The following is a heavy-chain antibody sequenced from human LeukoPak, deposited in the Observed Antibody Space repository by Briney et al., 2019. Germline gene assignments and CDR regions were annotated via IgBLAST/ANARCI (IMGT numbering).Heavy chain of an antibody. CDR3: ARVGNSGYYDSTGYWASWFDP. D-gene: IGHD3-22*01. V-gene: IGHV3-53*01. J-gene: IGHJ5*02. Sequence: GGPLRLSCAASGFTVSSNYMSWVRQAPGKGLEWVSVIYSGGSTYYADSVKGRFTISRDNSKNTLYLQMNSLRAEDTAVYYCARVGNSGYYDSTGYWASWFDPWGQGTLVTVSS. CDR1: GFTVSSNY. CDR2: IYSGGST.